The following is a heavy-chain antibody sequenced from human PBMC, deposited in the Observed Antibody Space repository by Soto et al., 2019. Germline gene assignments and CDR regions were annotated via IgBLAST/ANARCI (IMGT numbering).Heavy chain of an antibody. Sequence: GGSLRLSCAASGFTFSSYAMHWVRQAPGKGLEWVAVISYDGSNKYYADSVKGRFTISRDNSKNTLYLQMNSLRAEDTAVYYCARGKMIFGVVIYAFDIWGQGTMVTVSS. CDR1: GFTFSSYA. CDR2: ISYDGSNK. J-gene: IGHJ3*02. V-gene: IGHV3-30-3*01. D-gene: IGHD3-3*01. CDR3: ARGKMIFGVVIYAFDI.